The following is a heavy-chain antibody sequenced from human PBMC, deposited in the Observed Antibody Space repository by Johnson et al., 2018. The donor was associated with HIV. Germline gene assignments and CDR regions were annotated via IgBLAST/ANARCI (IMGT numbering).Heavy chain of an antibody. CDR1: TVSSNY. Sequence: TVSSNYMTRVRQAPGKGLEWVSVISSGDRTYYADSVKGRFTISRDNSNNILYLQMNSLRVEDTAVYYCAKVAVATAAGGVALDIWGPGTMVTVS. CDR3: AKVAVATAAGGVALDI. V-gene: IGHV3-53*01. J-gene: IGHJ3*02. D-gene: IGHD6-13*01. CDR2: ISSGDRT.